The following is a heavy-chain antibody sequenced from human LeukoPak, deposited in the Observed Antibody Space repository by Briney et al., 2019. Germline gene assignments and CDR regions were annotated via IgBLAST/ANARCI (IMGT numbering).Heavy chain of an antibody. CDR1: GFTFDDYA. J-gene: IGHJ4*02. CDR3: AKVTGIAAAGPFDY. CDR2: ISWNSGSI. V-gene: IGHV3-9*01. Sequence: GGSLRLSCAASGFTFDDYAMHWVRQAPGKGLEWVSGISWNSGSIGYVDSVKGRFTISRDNAKNSLYLQMNSLRAEDTALYYCAKVTGIAAAGPFDYWGQGTLVTVSS. D-gene: IGHD6-13*01.